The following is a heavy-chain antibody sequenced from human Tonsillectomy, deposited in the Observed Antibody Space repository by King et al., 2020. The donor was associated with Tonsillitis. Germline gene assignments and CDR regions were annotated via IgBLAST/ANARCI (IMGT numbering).Heavy chain of an antibody. CDR3: TRSADYCGGDCYPGAFDI. CDR1: GFTFSDYA. V-gene: IGHV3-49*05. D-gene: IGHD2-21*02. J-gene: IGHJ3*02. Sequence: VQLVESGGGLLKPGRSLRLTCAASGFTFSDYAMNWFRQTPGKGLEWVGFIRSETHGATTEYAASVKGRFTILRDDSKNIAYLQMDSLKTEDTAVYYCTRSADYCGGDCYPGAFDIWGQGTMVTVSS. CDR2: IRSETHGATT.